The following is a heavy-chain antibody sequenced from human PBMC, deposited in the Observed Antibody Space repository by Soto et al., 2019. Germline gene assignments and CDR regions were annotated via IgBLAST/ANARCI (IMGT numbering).Heavy chain of an antibody. J-gene: IGHJ3*02. D-gene: IGHD3-3*01. V-gene: IGHV3-33*01. Sequence: QVQLVESGGGVVQPGRSLRLSCAASGFTFSSYGMHWVRQAPGKGLEWVAVIWYDGSNKYYTDSVKGRFTISRDNSKNTLYLEMNSLRAEDTAVYYCARDGDGESHAFDIWGQGTMVTVSS. CDR1: GFTFSSYG. CDR2: IWYDGSNK. CDR3: ARDGDGESHAFDI.